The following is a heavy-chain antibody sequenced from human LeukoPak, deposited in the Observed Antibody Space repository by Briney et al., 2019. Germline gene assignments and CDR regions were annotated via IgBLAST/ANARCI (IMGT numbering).Heavy chain of an antibody. CDR3: ARQSEAPYAFDI. CDR2: INHSGST. V-gene: IGHV4-34*01. CDR1: GDSISSYY. Sequence: SETLSLTCTVSGDSISSYYWSWIRQPPGKGLEWIGEINHSGSTNYNPSLKSRVTISVDTSKNQFSLKLSSVTAADTAVYYCARQSEAPYAFDIWGQGTMVTVSS. J-gene: IGHJ3*02.